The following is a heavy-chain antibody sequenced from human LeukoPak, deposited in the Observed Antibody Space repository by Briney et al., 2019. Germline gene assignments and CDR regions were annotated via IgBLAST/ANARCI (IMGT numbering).Heavy chain of an antibody. Sequence: GGSLRLSCAASGFTFSDYYTSWIRQAPGKGLEGVSYISSSGSTIYYADSVKGRFTISRDNAKNSLYLQMNSLRAEDTAVYYCARDKYCSGGSCFIYFDYWGQGTLVTVSS. J-gene: IGHJ4*02. D-gene: IGHD2-15*01. V-gene: IGHV3-11*01. CDR2: ISSSGSTI. CDR1: GFTFSDYY. CDR3: ARDKYCSGGSCFIYFDY.